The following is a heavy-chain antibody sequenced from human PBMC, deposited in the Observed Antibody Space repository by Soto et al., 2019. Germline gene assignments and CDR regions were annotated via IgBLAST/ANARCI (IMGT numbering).Heavy chain of an antibody. Sequence: GASVKVSCKASGGTFSSYAISWVRQAPGQGLEWMGGIIPIFGTANYAQKFQGRVTITADESTSTAYMELSSLRSEDTAVYYCARGGFSSSSRGTFDYWGQGTLVTVS. V-gene: IGHV1-69*13. CDR1: GGTFSSYA. J-gene: IGHJ4*02. D-gene: IGHD6-6*01. CDR3: ARGGFSSSSRGTFDY. CDR2: IIPIFGTA.